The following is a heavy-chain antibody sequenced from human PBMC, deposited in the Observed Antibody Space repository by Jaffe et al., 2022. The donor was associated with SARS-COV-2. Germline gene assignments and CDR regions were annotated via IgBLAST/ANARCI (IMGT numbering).Heavy chain of an antibody. Sequence: QLQLQESGPGLVKPSETLSLICSVSGGSISNDNYYWGWVRQPPGKGLEWIGSLSYSGSTYCTPSLESRVTISVDTSRNQFSLKLSSVTAADSAVYYCAIVAAGAGGVRGRWYIDLWGRGTRVIVSS. V-gene: IGHV4-39*01. J-gene: IGHJ2*01. D-gene: IGHD6-13*01. CDR3: AIVAAGAGGVRGRWYIDL. CDR1: GGSISNDNYY. CDR2: LSYSGST.